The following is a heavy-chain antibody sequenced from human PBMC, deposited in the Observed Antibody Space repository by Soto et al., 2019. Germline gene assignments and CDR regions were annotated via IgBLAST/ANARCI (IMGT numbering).Heavy chain of an antibody. CDR2: ISWNSGSI. Sequence: PGGSLRLSCAASGFTFDDYAMHWVRQAPGKGLEWVSGISWNSGSIGYADSVKGRFTISRDNAKNTLFLQMNSLRAEDTAVYYCARDRAETGNYAALSIDWGQGTLVTVSS. J-gene: IGHJ4*02. CDR1: GFTFDDYA. D-gene: IGHD1-7*01. CDR3: ARDRAETGNYAALSID. V-gene: IGHV3-9*01.